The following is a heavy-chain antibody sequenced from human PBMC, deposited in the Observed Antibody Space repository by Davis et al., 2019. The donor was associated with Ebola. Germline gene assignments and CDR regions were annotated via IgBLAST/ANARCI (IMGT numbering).Heavy chain of an antibody. CDR3: ARDIGAAAPYFDY. J-gene: IGHJ4*02. Sequence: GGSLRLSCTTSGFTFSRYAMYWVRQAPGKGLEWVSVHGGGARLYYSDSVKGRFTISRDDSESTLYLQLNSLTAEDTAVYYCARDIGAAAPYFDYWGQGTLVTVSS. D-gene: IGHD6-13*01. CDR2: HGGGARL. CDR1: GFTFSRYA. V-gene: IGHV3-23*01.